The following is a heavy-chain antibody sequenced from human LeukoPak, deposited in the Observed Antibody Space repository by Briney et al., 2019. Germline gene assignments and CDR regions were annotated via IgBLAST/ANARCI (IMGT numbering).Heavy chain of an antibody. Sequence: SETLSLTCTVSGGSISSSSYYWGWIRQPPGKGLEWIGSIYYSGSTYYNPSLKSRVTISVDTSKNQFSLKLSSVTAADTAVYYCARVMAYCGALLCYYYYMDVWGKGTTVTVSS. CDR3: ARVMAYCGALLCYYYYMDV. D-gene: IGHD2-21*01. V-gene: IGHV4-39*07. CDR2: IYYSGST. CDR1: GGSISSSSYY. J-gene: IGHJ6*03.